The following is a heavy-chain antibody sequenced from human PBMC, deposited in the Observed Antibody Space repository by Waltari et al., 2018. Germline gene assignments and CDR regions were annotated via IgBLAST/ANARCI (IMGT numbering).Heavy chain of an antibody. CDR3: ARQGSTTQPFDY. D-gene: IGHD2-2*01. Sequence: EVQLVQSGVEVKKPGESLKISCSASGYSFTNYWIGWVRQMPEKGLEWMGIINPCDSDTRYSPSSQGQVTCSADKSIGTAYLQWSSLKASDTAIYYCARQGSTTQPFDYWGQGTLVTVSS. CDR2: INPCDSDT. V-gene: IGHV5-51*01. CDR1: GYSFTNYW. J-gene: IGHJ4*02.